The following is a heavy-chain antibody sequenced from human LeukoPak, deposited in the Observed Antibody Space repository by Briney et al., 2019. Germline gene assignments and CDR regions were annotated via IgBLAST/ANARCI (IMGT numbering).Heavy chain of an antibody. CDR2: IYSGGST. CDR1: GFTVSSNY. D-gene: IGHD3-10*01. Sequence: GGSLRLSCAASGFTVSSNYMSWVRQAPGKGLEWVSVIYSGGSTYYADSVKGRFTISRDNSKNTLYLQMNSLRAEDTAVYYCARDQNYYGSGSYFTFDYWGQGTLVTVSS. CDR3: ARDQNYYGSGSYFTFDY. J-gene: IGHJ4*02. V-gene: IGHV3-66*01.